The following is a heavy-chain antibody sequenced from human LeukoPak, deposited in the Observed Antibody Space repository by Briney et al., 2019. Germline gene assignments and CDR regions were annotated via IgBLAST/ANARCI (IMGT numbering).Heavy chain of an antibody. CDR1: GGSISSGDYY. CDR3: ARGLVPAARNWFDP. CDR2: IYTSGST. D-gene: IGHD2-2*01. Sequence: TSETLSLTCTVSGGSISSGDYYWSWIRQPPGKGLEWIGRIYTSGSTNYNPSLKSRVTISVDTSKNQFSLKLSSVTAADTAVYYCARGLVPAARNWFDPWGQGTLVTVSS. V-gene: IGHV4-61*02. J-gene: IGHJ5*02.